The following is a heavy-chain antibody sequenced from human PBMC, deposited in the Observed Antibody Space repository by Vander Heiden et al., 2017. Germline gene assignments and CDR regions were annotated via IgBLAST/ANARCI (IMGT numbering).Heavy chain of an antibody. V-gene: IGHV3-72*01. Sequence: EVQLVESGGGLVQPGGTLRLSCVRSGFTFSDHYMDWVRQAPGKGLEWVGRIRNKAASHTTAYAASVEGRFAISRDDSKNSLYLQLNSLKTEDTAMYYCATSPSSGYNWGQGTQVTVSS. D-gene: IGHD3-22*01. CDR3: ATSPSSGYN. CDR1: GFTFSDHY. J-gene: IGHJ1*01. CDR2: IRNKAASHTT.